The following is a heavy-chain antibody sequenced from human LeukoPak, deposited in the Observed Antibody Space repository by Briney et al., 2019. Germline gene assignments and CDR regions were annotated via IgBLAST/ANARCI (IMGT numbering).Heavy chain of an antibody. CDR1: GCTFSSYW. J-gene: IGHJ5*02. Sequence: PGGSLRLSCAASGCTFSSYWMSWVRQAPGKGLEWVANIKQDGSEKYYVDSVKGRFTISRDNAKNSLYLQMNSLRAEDTAVYYCARGWAQLLFYGNWFDPWGQGTLVTVSS. CDR2: IKQDGSEK. V-gene: IGHV3-7*01. D-gene: IGHD2-2*01. CDR3: ARGWAQLLFYGNWFDP.